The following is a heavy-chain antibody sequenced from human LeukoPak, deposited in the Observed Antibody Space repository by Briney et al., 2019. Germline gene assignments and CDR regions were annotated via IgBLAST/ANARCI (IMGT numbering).Heavy chain of an antibody. CDR1: GFTFSDSA. V-gene: IGHV3-73*01. CDR3: TGRYFDWLY. Sequence: GESLKLSCAASGFTFSDSAMHWVRQASGKGLEWVGRIRSKANNYATAYAASVKGRFTISRDDSDNTAYLEMNSLKTEDTAVYYCTGRYFDWLYWGQGTLVTVSS. J-gene: IGHJ4*02. CDR2: IRSKANNYAT. D-gene: IGHD3-9*01.